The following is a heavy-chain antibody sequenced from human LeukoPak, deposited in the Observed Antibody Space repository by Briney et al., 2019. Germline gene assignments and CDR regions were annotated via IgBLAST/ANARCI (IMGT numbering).Heavy chain of an antibody. CDR3: ARDVKDSVSGENWFDP. Sequence: GASVKVSCKASGYTFTRYYMHGGRRAPGQGVGWRGWINLNSGGTNYGQKFQGRVTMTRDTSISTAYMQLSRLRSDDQAVYYCARDVKDSVSGENWFDPWGQGTLVTVSS. CDR1: GYTFTRYY. CDR2: INLNSGGT. J-gene: IGHJ5*02. D-gene: IGHD5/OR15-5a*01. V-gene: IGHV1-2*02.